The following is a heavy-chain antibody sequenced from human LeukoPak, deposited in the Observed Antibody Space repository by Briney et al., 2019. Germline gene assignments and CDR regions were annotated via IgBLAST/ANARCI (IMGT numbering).Heavy chain of an antibody. D-gene: IGHD3-22*01. CDR2: INQDGSEK. J-gene: IGHJ5*02. Sequence: GGSLRLSCAASGFTFSDYWISWVRQAPGKGLEWVANINQDGSEKHYVDSLRGRFTISRDNAKNSLSLQMNSLRAEDTAVYFCARDLYYFDRSGYYASDLWGQGTLVTVSS. CDR1: GFTFSDYW. V-gene: IGHV3-7*01. CDR3: ARDLYYFDRSGYYASDL.